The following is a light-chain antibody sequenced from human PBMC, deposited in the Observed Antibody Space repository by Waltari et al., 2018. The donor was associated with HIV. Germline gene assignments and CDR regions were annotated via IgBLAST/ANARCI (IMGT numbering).Light chain of an antibody. Sequence: EIVLTQSPGTLSLSPGERATLSCRASQGVSSSCLAWYQQKPGQAPRLLIYGASSRATGIPDRFSGSGSGTDFTLTISRLEPEDFAVYYCQQYGSSRTFGQGTRLEIK. CDR2: GAS. V-gene: IGKV3-20*01. J-gene: IGKJ5*01. CDR1: QGVSSSC. CDR3: QQYGSSRT.